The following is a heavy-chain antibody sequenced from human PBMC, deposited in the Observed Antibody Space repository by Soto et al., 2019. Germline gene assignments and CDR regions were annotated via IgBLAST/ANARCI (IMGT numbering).Heavy chain of an antibody. D-gene: IGHD1-26*01. V-gene: IGHV3-66*01. CDR3: ARGGPPTSSWFDP. CDR2: IYSGGST. CDR1: GVTVSNNY. Sequence: ESGGGLVQPGGSLRLSCAASGVTVSNNYINWVRQAPGKGLEWVSAIYSGGSTYYADSVKGRFTISRDNSKNTLYLQMNSLRAEDTAVYYCARGGPPTSSWFDPWGQGPLVTVSS. J-gene: IGHJ5*02.